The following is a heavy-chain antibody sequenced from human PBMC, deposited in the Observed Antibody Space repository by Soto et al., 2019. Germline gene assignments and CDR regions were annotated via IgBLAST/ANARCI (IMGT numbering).Heavy chain of an antibody. D-gene: IGHD1-20*01. J-gene: IGHJ4*02. CDR1: GYTFVDYS. CDR3: ARDHNWSFDY. Sequence: EVQLVESGGGLVQPGGTLKLSCAASGYTFVDYSMNWVRQAQGKGLEWVSYIGRTRKYLDYADSLKGRFTISRDVAKNSVVLQMDSLRDEDTAVYYCARDHNWSFDYCGQGIPVTVSS. CDR2: IGRTRKYL. V-gene: IGHV3-48*02.